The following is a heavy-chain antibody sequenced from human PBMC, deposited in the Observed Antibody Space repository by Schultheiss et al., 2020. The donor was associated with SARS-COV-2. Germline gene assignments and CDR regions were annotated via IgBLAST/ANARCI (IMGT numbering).Heavy chain of an antibody. CDR1: GFTFSTYG. J-gene: IGHJ6*02. CDR3: ARMNYDFWSGHYTYHYYYYGMDV. CDR2: ISYDGSNK. Sequence: GGSLRLSCAASGFTFSTYGMHWARQAPGKGLEWVAVISYDGSNKYYADSVKGRFTISRDNSKNTLYLQMNSLRPEDTSVYYCARMNYDFWSGHYTYHYYYYGMDVWGQGTTVTVSS. V-gene: IGHV3-30*03. D-gene: IGHD3-3*01.